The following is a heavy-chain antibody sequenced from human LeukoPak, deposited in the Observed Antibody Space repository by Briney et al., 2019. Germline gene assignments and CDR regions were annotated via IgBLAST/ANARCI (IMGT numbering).Heavy chain of an antibody. CDR1: GGSISSYY. CDR3: ARQGGKSRVTILDY. Sequence: PSGTLSLTCTVSGGSISSYYWSWIRQPPGKGLEWIGYIYYSGSTNYNPSLKSRVTISVDTSKNQFSLKLSSVTAADTAVYYCARQGGKSRVTILDYWGQGTLVTVSS. V-gene: IGHV4-59*08. CDR2: IYYSGST. D-gene: IGHD4-4*01. J-gene: IGHJ4*02.